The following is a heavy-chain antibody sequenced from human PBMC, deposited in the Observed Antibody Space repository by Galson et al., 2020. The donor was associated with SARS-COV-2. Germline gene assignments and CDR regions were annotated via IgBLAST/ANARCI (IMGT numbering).Heavy chain of an antibody. D-gene: IGHD4-17*01. Sequence: SETLSLTCTVSGGSISSGSYYWSWIRQPAGKGLEWIGRIYTSGSTNYNPALKSRVTISVDTSKNQFSLKLSSVTAADTAVYYCARLTMIYGDYWYFDLWGRGTLVTVSS. J-gene: IGHJ2*01. CDR1: GGSISSGSYY. V-gene: IGHV4-61*02. CDR2: IYTSGST. CDR3: ARLTMIYGDYWYFDL.